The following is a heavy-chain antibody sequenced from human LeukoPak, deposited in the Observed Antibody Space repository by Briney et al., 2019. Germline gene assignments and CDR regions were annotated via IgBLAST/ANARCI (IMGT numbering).Heavy chain of an antibody. CDR2: ISYDGSNK. J-gene: IGHJ6*02. CDR3: AKDAYYYDSSGYYFYYYYGMDV. CDR1: GFTFSSYG. Sequence: GGSLRLSCAAPGFTFSSYGMHWVRQAPGKGLEWVAVISYDGSNKYYADSVKGRFTISRDNSKNTLYLQMNSLRAEDTAVYYCAKDAYYYDSSGYYFYYYYGMDVWGQGTTVTVSS. D-gene: IGHD3-22*01. V-gene: IGHV3-30*18.